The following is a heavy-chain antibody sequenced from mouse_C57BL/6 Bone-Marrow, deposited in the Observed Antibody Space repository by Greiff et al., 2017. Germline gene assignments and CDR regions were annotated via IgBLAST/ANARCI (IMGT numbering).Heavy chain of an antibody. V-gene: IGHV2-9-1*01. Sequence: QVQLQQSGPGLVAPSQSLSITCTVSGFSLTSYAISWVRQPPGKGLEWLGVIWTGGGTNYNSALKSRLSISKDNSKSQVFLKMNSLQTDDTARYYCARNEGWLLHYFDYWGQGTTRTVSS. CDR2: IWTGGGT. J-gene: IGHJ2*01. D-gene: IGHD2-3*01. CDR3: ARNEGWLLHYFDY. CDR1: GFSLTSYA.